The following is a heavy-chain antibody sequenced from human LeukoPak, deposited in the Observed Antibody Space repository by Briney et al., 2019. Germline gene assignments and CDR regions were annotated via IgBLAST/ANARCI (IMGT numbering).Heavy chain of an antibody. CDR1: GGTFSSYA. CDR2: IIPILGIA. Sequence: SVKVSCKASGGTFSSYAISWVRQAPGQGLEWMGRIIPILGIANYAQEFQGRVTITADKSTSTAYMELSSLRSEDTAVYYCARGPATIRGGRFDYWGQGTLVTVSS. J-gene: IGHJ4*02. V-gene: IGHV1-69*10. D-gene: IGHD5-24*01. CDR3: ARGPATIRGGRFDY.